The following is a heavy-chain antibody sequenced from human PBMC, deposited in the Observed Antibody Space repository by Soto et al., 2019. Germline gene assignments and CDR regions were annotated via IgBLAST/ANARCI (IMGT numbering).Heavy chain of an antibody. J-gene: IGHJ5*02. Sequence: QVQLQESGPGLVKPSQTLSLTCAVSGASISSGSYYWSWIRQHPGKGLDWIGSIYYSGSTYYNPSLKSRVSFSVDTSKNQFPLSLNSVTAADTAVYYCARAAPSAVPPILRWFDPWGQGTLVTVTS. CDR3: ARAAPSAVPPILRWFDP. CDR1: GASISSGSYY. D-gene: IGHD6-13*01. V-gene: IGHV4-31*11. CDR2: IYYSGST.